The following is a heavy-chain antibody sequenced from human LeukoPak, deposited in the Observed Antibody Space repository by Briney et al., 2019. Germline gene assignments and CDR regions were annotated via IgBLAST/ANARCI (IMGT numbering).Heavy chain of an antibody. CDR3: ARDPWLREESFDY. V-gene: IGHV4-59*01. CDR1: GGSISSYY. Sequence: SETLSLTCTVSGGSISSYYWSWIRQPPGKGLEWIGYIYYSGSTNYNPSLKSRVTISVDTSKNQFSLKVSSVTAADTAVYYCARDPWLREESFDYWGQGTLVTVSS. CDR2: IYYSGST. J-gene: IGHJ4*02. D-gene: IGHD5-12*01.